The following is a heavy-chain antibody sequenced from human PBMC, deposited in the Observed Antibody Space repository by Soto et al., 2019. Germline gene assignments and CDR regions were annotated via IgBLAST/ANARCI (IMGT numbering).Heavy chain of an antibody. J-gene: IGHJ4*02. V-gene: IGHV1-69*02. CDR3: ARGLITGSQYSGGWYYFDS. CDR2: IIPILGIA. Sequence: SVKVSCKASAGTFSSYTISWVRQAPGQGLEWMGRIIPILGIANYAQKFQGRVTITADKSTSTAYMELSSLRSEDTAVYYCARGLITGSQYSGGWYYFDSWGQGTQVTVSS. D-gene: IGHD1-26*01. CDR1: AGTFSSYT.